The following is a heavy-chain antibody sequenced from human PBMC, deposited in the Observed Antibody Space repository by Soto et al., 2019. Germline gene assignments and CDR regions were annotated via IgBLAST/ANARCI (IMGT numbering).Heavy chain of an antibody. CDR2: IYYSGST. Sequence: SETLSLTCTVSGGSISSGGYYWSWIRQHPGKGLEWIGYIYYSGSTYYNPSLKSRVTISVDTSKNQFSLKLSSVTAADTAVYYCAIRGCSGGSCYSDYPGQGTLVTVSS. V-gene: IGHV4-31*03. D-gene: IGHD2-15*01. CDR1: GGSISSGGYY. CDR3: AIRGCSGGSCYSDY. J-gene: IGHJ4*02.